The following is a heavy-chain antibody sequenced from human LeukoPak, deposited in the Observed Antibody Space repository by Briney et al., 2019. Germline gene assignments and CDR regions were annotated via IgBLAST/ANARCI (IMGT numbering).Heavy chain of an antibody. J-gene: IGHJ6*03. CDR3: ARISPSSGTYWGNLYYYMDV. D-gene: IGHD1-26*01. V-gene: IGHV4-59*01. CDR1: GGSMTNYY. CDR2: ISFSGTT. Sequence: SETLSLTCTVSGGSMTNYYWTWIRNPPGKGLEWIGCISFSGTTNYHPPRESRITISLDTSNNQFSLKLTSATAADTAVYYCARISPSSGTYWGNLYYYMDVWGKGTTVTVSS.